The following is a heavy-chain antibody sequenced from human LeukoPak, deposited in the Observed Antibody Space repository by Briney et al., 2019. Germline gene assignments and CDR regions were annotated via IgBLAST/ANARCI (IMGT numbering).Heavy chain of an antibody. V-gene: IGHV4-30-2*01. CDR3: ARDLDPYSSGCFGY. J-gene: IGHJ4*02. Sequence: SQTLSLTCAVSGGSISSGGYSWSWIRQPPGKGLEWIGYIYHSGSTYYNPSLKSRVTISVDTSKNQFSLKLSSVTAADTAVYYCARDLDPYSSGCFGYWGQGTLVAVSS. D-gene: IGHD6-19*01. CDR2: IYHSGST. CDR1: GGSISSGGYS.